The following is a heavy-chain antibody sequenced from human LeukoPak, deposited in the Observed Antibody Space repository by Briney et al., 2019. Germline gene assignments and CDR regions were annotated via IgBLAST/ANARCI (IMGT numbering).Heavy chain of an antibody. D-gene: IGHD1-26*01. CDR1: GFTFSSYG. CDR3: VRMGASFDY. J-gene: IGHJ4*02. V-gene: IGHV3-33*01. Sequence: GGSLRLSCAASGFTFSSYGMHWVRQAPGKGLEWVAVIWYDGTKKYYVDYVKGRFTISRDNSKNMLYLQMNSLRAEDTALYYCVRMGASFDYWGQGTLVTVSS. CDR2: IWYDGTKK.